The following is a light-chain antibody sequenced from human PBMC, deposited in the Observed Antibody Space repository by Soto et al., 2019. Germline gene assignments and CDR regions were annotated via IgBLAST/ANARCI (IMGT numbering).Light chain of an antibody. CDR2: LNSDGSH. V-gene: IGLV4-69*01. CDR1: SGHSSYA. Sequence: QPVLTQSPSASASLGASVKLTCTLSSGHSSYAIAWHQQQPEKGPRYLMKLNSDGSHSKGDGIPDRFSGSSSGAERYLTISNLQSEYEADYYCQTWGTGIQVFGGGTKLTVL. CDR3: QTWGTGIQV. J-gene: IGLJ2*01.